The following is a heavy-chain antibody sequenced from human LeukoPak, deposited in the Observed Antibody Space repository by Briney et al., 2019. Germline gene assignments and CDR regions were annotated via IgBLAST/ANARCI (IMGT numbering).Heavy chain of an antibody. D-gene: IGHD4-17*01. J-gene: IGHJ4*02. CDR3: TRDFSAKKATTTDI. Sequence: ASVKVSCKASGYIFLDYGISWLRQAPGQGLEWMGWVGPYNGKTKYSQKFQGRVTMTTNTAFLELTNLRPDDTATYYCTRDFSAKKATTTDIWGQGTMVVVSS. V-gene: IGHV1-18*01. CDR1: GYIFLDYG. CDR2: VGPYNGKT.